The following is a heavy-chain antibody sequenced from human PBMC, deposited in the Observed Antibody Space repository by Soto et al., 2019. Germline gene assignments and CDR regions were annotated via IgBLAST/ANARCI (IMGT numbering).Heavy chain of an antibody. Sequence: ASVKVSCKASGYTFTSYYMHWVRQAPGQGLEWMGIINPSGGSTSYAQKFQGSVTMTRDTSTSTVYMELSSLRSEDTAVYYCARDQALYCSGGSCYGPYYYGMDVWGQGTTVTVSS. CDR3: ARDQALYCSGGSCYGPYYYGMDV. CDR1: GYTFTSYY. D-gene: IGHD2-15*01. CDR2: INPSGGST. J-gene: IGHJ6*02. V-gene: IGHV1-46*01.